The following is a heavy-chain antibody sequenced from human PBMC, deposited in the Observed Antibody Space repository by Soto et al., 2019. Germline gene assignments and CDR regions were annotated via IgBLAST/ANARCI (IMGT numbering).Heavy chain of an antibody. D-gene: IGHD1-26*01. CDR3: ATWESPRGYYYYYMDV. CDR2: IKQDGSEK. V-gene: IGHV3-7*01. CDR1: GFTFSSYW. J-gene: IGHJ6*03. Sequence: GGSLRLSCAASGFTFSSYWMSWVRQAPGKGLEWVANIKQDGSEKYYVDSVKGRFTISRDNAKNSLYLQMNSLRAEDTAVYYCATWESPRGYYYYYMDVWGKGTTVTVSS.